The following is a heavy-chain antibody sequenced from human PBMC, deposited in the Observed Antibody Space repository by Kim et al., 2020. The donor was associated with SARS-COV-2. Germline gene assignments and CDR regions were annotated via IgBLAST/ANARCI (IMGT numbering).Heavy chain of an antibody. CDR2: ISAYNGNT. V-gene: IGHV1-18*01. J-gene: IGHJ1*01. Sequence: ASVKVSCKASGYTFTSYGISWVRQAPGQGLEWMGWISAYNGNTNYAQKLQGRVTMTTDTSTSTAYMELRSLRSDDTAVYYCARVRYSSSWYVSSFQHWGQGTLVTVSS. D-gene: IGHD6-13*01. CDR1: GYTFTSYG. CDR3: ARVRYSSSWYVSSFQH.